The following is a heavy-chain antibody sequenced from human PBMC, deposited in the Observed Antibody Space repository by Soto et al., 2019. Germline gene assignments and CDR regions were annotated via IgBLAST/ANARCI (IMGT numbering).Heavy chain of an antibody. J-gene: IGHJ4*02. CDR3: EKDANWEDHY. D-gene: IGHD1-1*01. V-gene: IGHV3-23*01. Sequence: EVQLLESGGGLVQPGGSLRLSCAASGFTFSNYAMTWVRQAPGKGLEWVSFISGSGGITYYADPVKGRFTISRDNSKNTLYLQMHSLRAEDTAIYYCEKDANWEDHYWGQGTLVTVSS. CDR2: ISGSGGIT. CDR1: GFTFSNYA.